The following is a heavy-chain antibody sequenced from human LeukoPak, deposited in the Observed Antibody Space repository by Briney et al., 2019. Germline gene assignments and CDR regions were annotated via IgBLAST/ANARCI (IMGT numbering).Heavy chain of an antibody. J-gene: IGHJ4*02. CDR3: ARDPVDIVVVPAATGLDY. Sequence: ASVKVSCKASGYTFTSYDINWVRQAPGQGLEWMGWISAYNGNTNYAQKLQGRVTMTTDTSTSTAYMELRSLRSDDTAVYYCARDPVDIVVVPAATGLDYWGQGTLVTVSS. D-gene: IGHD2-2*03. CDR1: GYTFTSYD. CDR2: ISAYNGNT. V-gene: IGHV1-18*01.